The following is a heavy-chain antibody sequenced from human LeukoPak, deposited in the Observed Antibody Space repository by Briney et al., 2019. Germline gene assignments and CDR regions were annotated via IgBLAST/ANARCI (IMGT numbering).Heavy chain of an antibody. Sequence: GGSLRLSCAASGFTFSSYAMSWVRQAPGKGLEWVSSISSSSTYIYYADSMKGRFTISRDNAKNSLYLQMNSLRDEDTAVYYCARDLILADNGGSSAHDYWGQGTLVTVSS. V-gene: IGHV3-21*01. J-gene: IGHJ4*02. CDR3: ARDLILADNGGSSAHDY. CDR1: GFTFSSYA. CDR2: ISSSSTYI. D-gene: IGHD2-15*01.